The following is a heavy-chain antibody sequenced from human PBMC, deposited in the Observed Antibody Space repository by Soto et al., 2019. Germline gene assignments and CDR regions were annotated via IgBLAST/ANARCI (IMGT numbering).Heavy chain of an antibody. CDR1: GFTFSSYA. Sequence: PGGSLRLSCSASGFTFSSYAMHWVRQAPGKGLEYVSALSSNGGSTYYADSVKGRFTISRDNSKNTLYLQMSSLRAEDTAVYYCVNDVGASDLDCWGQGTLVTVSS. CDR3: VNDVGASDLDC. CDR2: LSSNGGST. V-gene: IGHV3-64D*06. D-gene: IGHD1-26*01. J-gene: IGHJ4*02.